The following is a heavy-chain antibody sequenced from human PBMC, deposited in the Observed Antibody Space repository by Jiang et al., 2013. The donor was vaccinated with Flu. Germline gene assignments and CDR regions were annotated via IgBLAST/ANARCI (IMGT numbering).Heavy chain of an antibody. Sequence: GPGLVKPSETLSLTCIVSGGSISSYYWSWIRQPPGKGLEWIGYVYYSGSTNYNPSLKSRVTISVDTSKNQFSLKLSSVTAADTAMYYCARGFLPDFDYWGQGTLVTVSS. CDR1: GGSISSYY. CDR3: ARGFLPDFDY. J-gene: IGHJ4*02. V-gene: IGHV4-59*01. D-gene: IGHD3-10*01. CDR2: VYYSGST.